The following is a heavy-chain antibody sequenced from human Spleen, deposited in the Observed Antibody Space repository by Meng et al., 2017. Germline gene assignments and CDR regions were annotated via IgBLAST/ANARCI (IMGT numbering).Heavy chain of an antibody. Sequence: QVQIVQSGAEVTKPGAAVKVSCKASGHTFTNFAMHWVRQAPGQGLEWMGWINTNTGNPTYAQGFTGRFVFSLDTSVSTAYLQISSLKTDDTAVYYCTRGSLEADEDPGWGQGTLVTVSS. CDR2: INTNTGNP. CDR3: TRGSLEADEDPG. V-gene: IGHV7-4-1*02. J-gene: IGHJ4*02. D-gene: IGHD6-13*01. CDR1: GHTFTNFA.